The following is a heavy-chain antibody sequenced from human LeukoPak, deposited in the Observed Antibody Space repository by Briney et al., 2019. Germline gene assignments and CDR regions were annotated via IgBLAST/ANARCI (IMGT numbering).Heavy chain of an antibody. J-gene: IGHJ3*02. V-gene: IGHV4-34*01. CDR1: GGSFSGYY. CDR3: ARGDYGDAFDI. Sequence: SETLSLTCAVYGGSFSGYYWSWIRQPPGKGLEWIGEINHSGSTNYNPSLKSRVTISVDTSKNQSSLKLSSVTAADTAVYYCARGDYGDAFDIWGQGTMVAVSS. D-gene: IGHD4-17*01. CDR2: INHSGST.